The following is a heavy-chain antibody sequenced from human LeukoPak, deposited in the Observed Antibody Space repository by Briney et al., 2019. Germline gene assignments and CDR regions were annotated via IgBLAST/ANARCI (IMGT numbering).Heavy chain of an antibody. Sequence: SETLSLTCAVYGGSFSGYYWSWIRQPPGKGLEWIGEINHSGSTNYNPSLKSRVTISVDTSKIQFSLKLSSVTAADTAVYYCARVKGVAAAVPNYYYYGMDVWGQGTTVTVSS. D-gene: IGHD6-13*01. CDR2: INHSGST. J-gene: IGHJ6*02. V-gene: IGHV4-34*01. CDR1: GGSFSGYY. CDR3: ARVKGVAAAVPNYYYYGMDV.